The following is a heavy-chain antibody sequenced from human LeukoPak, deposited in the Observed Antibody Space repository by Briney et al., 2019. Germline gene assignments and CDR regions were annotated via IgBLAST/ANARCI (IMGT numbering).Heavy chain of an antibody. CDR3: ASFNVGLSSWCFDY. CDR1: GGSISSGSYY. J-gene: IGHJ4*02. Sequence: PSQTLSLTCTVSGGSISSGSYYWSWIRQPAGKGLEWIGRIYTSGSTNYNPSLKSRVTISVDTSKNQFSLKLSSVTAADTAVYYCASFNVGLSSWCFDYWGQGTLVTVSS. V-gene: IGHV4-61*02. D-gene: IGHD6-13*01. CDR2: IYTSGST.